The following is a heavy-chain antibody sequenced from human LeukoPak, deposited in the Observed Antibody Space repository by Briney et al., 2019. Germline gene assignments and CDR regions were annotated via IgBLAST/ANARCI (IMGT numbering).Heavy chain of an antibody. CDR3: ARGGRSSGWSFFDS. Sequence: GGSLRLSCAASGFIVSGHYMGWVRQAPGRGLEWVSVFYSGGSRYYADSVKGRFIISRDNSKNMIYLQMNNLRDEDTAIYYCARGGRSSGWSFFDSWGRGALVTVSS. D-gene: IGHD6-19*01. CDR2: FYSGGSR. J-gene: IGHJ4*02. V-gene: IGHV3-66*01. CDR1: GFIVSGHY.